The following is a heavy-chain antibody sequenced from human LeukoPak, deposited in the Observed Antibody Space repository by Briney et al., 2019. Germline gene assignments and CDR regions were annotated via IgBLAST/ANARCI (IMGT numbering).Heavy chain of an antibody. D-gene: IGHD3-22*01. V-gene: IGHV3-48*01. CDR1: GFTFSTST. CDR3: ASDSSGYYSIDY. CDR2: ISSSSSTI. J-gene: IGHJ4*02. Sequence: GGSLRLSCAASGFTFSTSTMNWVRQAPGKGLEWLSYISSSSSTIYYADSVKGRFTISRDNAENSLYLQVNSLRAADTAVYYCASDSSGYYSIDYWGQGTLVTVSS.